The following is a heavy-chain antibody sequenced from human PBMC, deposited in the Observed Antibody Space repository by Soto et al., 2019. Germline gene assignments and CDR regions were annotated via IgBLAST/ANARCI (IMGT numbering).Heavy chain of an antibody. CDR1: GFTFSSYA. V-gene: IGHV3-23*01. Sequence: GGSLRLSCAASGFTFSSYAMSWVRQAPGKGLEWVSAISGSGGSTYYADSVKGRFTISRDNSKNTLYLQMNSLRAEDTAVYYCAKDRTNSYGYLGWFDPWGQGTLVTVSS. D-gene: IGHD5-18*01. CDR3: AKDRTNSYGYLGWFDP. J-gene: IGHJ5*02. CDR2: ISGSGGST.